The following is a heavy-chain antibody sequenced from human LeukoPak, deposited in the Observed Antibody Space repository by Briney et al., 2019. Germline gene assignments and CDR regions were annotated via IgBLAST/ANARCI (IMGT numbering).Heavy chain of an antibody. J-gene: IGHJ4*02. Sequence: PGGSLRLSCAASGFTFSSYGMHWVRQAPGKGLEWVAAIWYDGSIQYYADSVKGRFTISRDNSKNTLYLQMDSLRAEDTAVYYCARAGYCSGDSCYGSDYWGQGTLVSVSS. CDR2: IWYDGSIQ. CDR1: GFTFSSYG. CDR3: ARAGYCSGDSCYGSDY. V-gene: IGHV3-33*01. D-gene: IGHD2-15*01.